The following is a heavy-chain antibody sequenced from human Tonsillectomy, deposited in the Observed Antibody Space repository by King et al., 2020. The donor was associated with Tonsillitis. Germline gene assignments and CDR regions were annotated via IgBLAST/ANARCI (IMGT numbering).Heavy chain of an antibody. V-gene: IGHV3-23*03. CDR2: IYSGGSST. D-gene: IGHD3-22*01. Sequence: VQLVESGGGLVQPGGSLRLSCAASGFTFSSYAMSWVRQAPGKGLEWVSVIYSGGSSTYYADSVKGRFTISRDNSKNTLYLQMNSLRAEDTAVYYCAKWNTYYYRSSGYQTNEYWGQGTLFTVSS. CDR1: GFTFSSYA. J-gene: IGHJ4*02. CDR3: AKWNTYYYRSSGYQTNEY.